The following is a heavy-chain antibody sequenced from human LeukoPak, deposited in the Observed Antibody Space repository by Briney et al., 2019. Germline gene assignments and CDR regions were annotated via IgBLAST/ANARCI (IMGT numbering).Heavy chain of an antibody. Sequence: GESLKISCEASGYSFTTYWIGWVRQMPGKGLEWMGIIYPGDSDTRYSPSFQGQVTISADTSITTVYLQWDSLKTSDTAMYYCARGGSYYNWFDPWGQGTLVIVSS. V-gene: IGHV5-51*01. J-gene: IGHJ5*02. CDR3: ARGGSYYNWFDP. CDR2: IYPGDSDT. CDR1: GYSFTTYW. D-gene: IGHD1-26*01.